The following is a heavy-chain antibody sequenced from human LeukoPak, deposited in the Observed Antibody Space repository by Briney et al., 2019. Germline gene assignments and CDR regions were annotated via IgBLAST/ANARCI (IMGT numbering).Heavy chain of an antibody. CDR2: MNPNSGNT. Sequence: ASVKVSCKASGYTFTSYDINWVRQATGQGLEWMGWMNPNSGNTGYAQKFQGRVTTTRNTSISTAHMELSSLRSEDTAVYYCARGYYYDSSGPTPDYWGQGTLVTVSS. V-gene: IGHV1-8*01. J-gene: IGHJ4*02. D-gene: IGHD3-22*01. CDR3: ARGYYYDSSGPTPDY. CDR1: GYTFTSYD.